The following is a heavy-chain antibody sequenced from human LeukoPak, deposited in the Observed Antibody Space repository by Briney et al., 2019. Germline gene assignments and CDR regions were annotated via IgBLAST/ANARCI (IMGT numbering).Heavy chain of an antibody. J-gene: IGHJ6*03. CDR1: GFTFDDYG. D-gene: IGHD3-9*01. Sequence: PGGSLRLSCAASGFTFDDYGMSWVRQAPGKGLEWVSGINWNGGSTGYADSVKGRFTISRDNAKNSLYLQMYSLRAEDTAVYYCARDKRYDILTGYARTAYYYMDVWGKGTTVTVSS. CDR3: ARDKRYDILTGYARTAYYYMDV. CDR2: INWNGGST. V-gene: IGHV3-20*04.